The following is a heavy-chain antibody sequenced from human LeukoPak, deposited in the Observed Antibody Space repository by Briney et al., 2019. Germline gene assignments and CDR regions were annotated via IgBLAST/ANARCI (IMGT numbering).Heavy chain of an antibody. Sequence: GGSLTLSCAASGFTFSTYKMNWVRQAPGKGLEWVSSISSTSDYMYYADSVKGRSNISRDNAKDSLYLQINSLRAEDTAVYYCSTFYGGSWNYFVHWGQETLVSVSS. CDR3: STFYGGSWNYFVH. D-gene: IGHD6-13*01. V-gene: IGHV3-21*01. J-gene: IGHJ4*02. CDR2: ISSTSDYM. CDR1: GFTFSTYK.